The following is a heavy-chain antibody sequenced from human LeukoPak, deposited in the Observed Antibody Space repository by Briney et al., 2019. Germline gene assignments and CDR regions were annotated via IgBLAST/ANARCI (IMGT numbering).Heavy chain of an antibody. V-gene: IGHV4-4*07. CDR3: AREVDTAMDDAFDI. CDR2: IYTSGST. D-gene: IGHD5-18*01. J-gene: IGHJ3*02. Sequence: PSETLPLTCTVSGGSISSYYWSWIRQPAGKGLEWIGRIYTSGSTNYNPSLKSRVTMSVDTSKNQFSLKLSSVTAADTAVYYCAREVDTAMDDAFDIWGQGTMVTVSS. CDR1: GGSISSYY.